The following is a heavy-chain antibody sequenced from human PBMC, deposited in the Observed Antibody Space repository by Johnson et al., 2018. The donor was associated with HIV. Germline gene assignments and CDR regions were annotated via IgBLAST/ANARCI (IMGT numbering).Heavy chain of an antibody. Sequence: VQLVESGGGFVQPGRSLRLSCAPSGFTIDDDAIHWVRQAPGKGLEWVSGISWNSGSIGYADSVKGRFTISRDNAKNSLYLQTNSLRAEDTALYYCAKEQELIGERAFDIWGQGTMVTVSS. CDR1: GFTIDDDA. CDR3: AKEQELIGERAFDI. V-gene: IGHV3-9*01. CDR2: ISWNSGSI. D-gene: IGHD6-13*01. J-gene: IGHJ3*02.